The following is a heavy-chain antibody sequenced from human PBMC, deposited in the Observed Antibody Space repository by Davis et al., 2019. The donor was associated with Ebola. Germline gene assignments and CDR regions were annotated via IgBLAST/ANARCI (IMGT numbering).Heavy chain of an antibody. D-gene: IGHD2-15*01. CDR2: ISYDGSNK. CDR3: ARGVDCSGGSCYSSRYHYYGMDV. Sequence: LSLTCAASGFSFSSYAMHWVRQAPGKGLEWVAVISYDGSNKYYADSVKGRFTISRDNSKNTLYLQMNSLRDEDTAVYYCARGVDCSGGSCYSSRYHYYGMDVWGKGTTVTVSS. CDR1: GFSFSSYA. V-gene: IGHV3-30-3*01. J-gene: IGHJ6*04.